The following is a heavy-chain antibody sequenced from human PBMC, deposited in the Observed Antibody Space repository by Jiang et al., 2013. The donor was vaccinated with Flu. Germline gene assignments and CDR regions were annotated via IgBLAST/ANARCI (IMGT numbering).Heavy chain of an antibody. CDR3: AREGDILTGYYYDY. CDR2: INPSGGST. D-gene: IGHD3-9*01. Sequence: SGAEVKKPGASVKLSCKASGYSFINYHIHWVRQAPGQGLEWMGVINPSGGSTSFPQKFQGRVTLTRDTSTSTLYMELSSLRSDDTALYYCAREGDILTGYYYDYWGQGTLVTVSS. CDR1: GYSFINYH. J-gene: IGHJ4*02. V-gene: IGHV1-46*01.